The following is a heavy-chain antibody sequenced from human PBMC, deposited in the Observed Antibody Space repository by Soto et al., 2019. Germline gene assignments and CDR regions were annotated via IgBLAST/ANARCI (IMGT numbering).Heavy chain of an antibody. CDR2: INSTSAYI. Sequence: EVQLVESGGGLVKPGGSLRLSCAASGFTFNTYSMNWVRQAPGKGLEWVSSINSTSAYIYYADSVRGRFTISRDNAKNSLSLQMNSLKAEDTAVYYCAREKSGADAWFFDLWGRGTLVTGSS. V-gene: IGHV3-21*01. J-gene: IGHJ2*01. CDR1: GFTFNTYS. D-gene: IGHD1-26*01. CDR3: AREKSGADAWFFDL.